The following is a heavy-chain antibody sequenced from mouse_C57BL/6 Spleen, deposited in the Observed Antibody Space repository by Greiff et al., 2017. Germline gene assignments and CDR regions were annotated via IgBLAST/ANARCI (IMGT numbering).Heavy chain of an antibody. D-gene: IGHD2-5*01. Sequence: EVKLMESGGDLVKPGGSLKLSCAASGFTFSSYGMSWVRQTPDKRLEWVATISSGGSYTYYPDSVKGRFTISRDNAKNTLYLQMSSLKSEDTAMYYCARHNYYSNYDAMDYWGQGTSVTVSS. J-gene: IGHJ4*01. CDR1: GFTFSSYG. CDR3: ARHNYYSNYDAMDY. V-gene: IGHV5-6*01. CDR2: ISSGGSYT.